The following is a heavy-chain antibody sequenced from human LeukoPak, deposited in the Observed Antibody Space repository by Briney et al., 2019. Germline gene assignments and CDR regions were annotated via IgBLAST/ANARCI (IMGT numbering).Heavy chain of an antibody. Sequence: ASVKVSCKASRYTFTGFYMHWVRQAPGQGLEWMGWINPNSGVTNYAQKFQGRVTMTRDTSISTTYMELSRLRSDDTAVYYCARNGDLCIDYWGQGTLVTVSS. J-gene: IGHJ4*02. CDR1: RYTFTGFY. CDR3: ARNGDLCIDY. D-gene: IGHD4-17*01. V-gene: IGHV1-2*02. CDR2: INPNSGVT.